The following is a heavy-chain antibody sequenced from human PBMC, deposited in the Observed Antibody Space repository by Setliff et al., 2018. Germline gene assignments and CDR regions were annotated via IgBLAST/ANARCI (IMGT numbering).Heavy chain of an antibody. V-gene: IGHV1-18*01. CDR2: ISAYNGRT. CDR1: DYTFTDYG. D-gene: IGHD2-15*01. Sequence: ASVKVSCKASDYTFTDYGIYWVRQAPGQGLEWMGWISAYNGRTNYAEKFHARVTMTTDTATSTAYMELRSLKSDDTAVYYCARDVGAYCSGRICHPGYWGQGTLVTVSS. CDR3: ARDVGAYCSGRICHPGY. J-gene: IGHJ4*02.